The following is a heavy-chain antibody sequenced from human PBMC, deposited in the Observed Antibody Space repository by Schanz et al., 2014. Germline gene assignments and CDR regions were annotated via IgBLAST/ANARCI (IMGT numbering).Heavy chain of an antibody. J-gene: IGHJ6*02. V-gene: IGHV3-30*04. CDR1: GFSFSGFA. D-gene: IGHD3-10*01. Sequence: QVQLEESGGGVVQPGGSLRLSCVASGFSFSGFAVHWVRQAPGKGLEWVAVIWHDGSGKYYADSVKGRFTISRDNSKNTLYLEMNSLRAEDTAVYFCARDRAAGYYDSGMSYYYYGMDVWGQGTTVTVSS. CDR2: IWHDGSGK. CDR3: ARDRAAGYYDSGMSYYYYGMDV.